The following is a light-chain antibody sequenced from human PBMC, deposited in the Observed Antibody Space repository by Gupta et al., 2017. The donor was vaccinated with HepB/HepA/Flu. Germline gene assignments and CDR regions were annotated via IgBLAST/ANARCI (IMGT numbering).Light chain of an antibody. J-gene: IGLJ1*01. CDR1: SSDVDGYTY. V-gene: IGLV2-14*03. Sequence: QSALTQPASVSGSPGQSITISCTGTSSDVDGYTYVSWYQQRPGKVPQLIIYDVINRPSGVSNRFSGSKSGSTASLIISGLQAEDEADYYCNSYTNAATHVFGTGTRVTVL. CDR2: DVI. CDR3: NSYTNAATHV.